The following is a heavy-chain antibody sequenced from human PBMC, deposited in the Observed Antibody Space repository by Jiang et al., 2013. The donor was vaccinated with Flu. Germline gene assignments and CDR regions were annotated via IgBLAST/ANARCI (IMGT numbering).Heavy chain of an antibody. J-gene: IGHJ4*02. CDR2: INTYSEKP. CDR3: ARDGTGATFYFDY. D-gene: IGHD3-10*01. CDR1: GYTFTSRT. V-gene: IGHV7-4-1*02. Sequence: SVKISCEASGYTFTSRTIHWVRQAPGQGLEWMGYINTYSEKPTYAPGLTGRFVFSVDTSVRTTYLQITGLKTEDTAVYYCARDGTGATFYFDYWGQGSLVTVSS.